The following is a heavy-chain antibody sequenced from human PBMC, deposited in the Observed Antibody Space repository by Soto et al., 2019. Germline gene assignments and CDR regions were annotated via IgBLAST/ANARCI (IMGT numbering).Heavy chain of an antibody. Sequence: PSETLSLTCTVPGGSISPFYWNWIRQSAGKGLEWIGRVYPTGSTNYNHSLKSRVSMSVDTSKSQFSLKLGSVTAADTAVYYCARASYDSIGYTFDYWGQGSLVTVSS. D-gene: IGHD3-22*01. V-gene: IGHV4-4*07. CDR3: ARASYDSIGYTFDY. CDR1: GGSISPFY. J-gene: IGHJ4*02. CDR2: VYPTGST.